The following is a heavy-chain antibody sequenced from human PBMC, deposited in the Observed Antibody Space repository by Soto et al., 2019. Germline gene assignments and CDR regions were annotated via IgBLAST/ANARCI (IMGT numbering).Heavy chain of an antibody. CDR1: GFTFSSHG. V-gene: IGHV3-30*03. Sequence: GSLSPSCAAPGFTFSSHGLHALRQAPGKGLQRVAAISYDGRNKYYADSGKGRFTISRDNSKNTLYQQVGRLMAEDTAVYYCVTHGNAAVVIPAAILDDWG. J-gene: IGHJ1*01. CDR3: VTHGNAAVVIPAAILDD. D-gene: IGHD2-2*01. CDR2: ISYDGRNK.